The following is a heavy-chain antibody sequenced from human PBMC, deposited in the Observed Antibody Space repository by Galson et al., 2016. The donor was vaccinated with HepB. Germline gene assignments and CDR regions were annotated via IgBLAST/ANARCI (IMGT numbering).Heavy chain of an antibody. D-gene: IGHD3-10*01. Sequence: SLRLSCAASGFTLSSYWMSWVRQAPGKGLEWVANIKQDGSEEYYVDTVKGRFTISRDNAKNSLYLQMNSLRAEDTAVYYCARRRGSGSHDYWGQGTTVTVSS. V-gene: IGHV3-7*05. CDR1: GFTLSSYW. J-gene: IGHJ4*03. CDR2: IKQDGSEE. CDR3: ARRRGSGSHDY.